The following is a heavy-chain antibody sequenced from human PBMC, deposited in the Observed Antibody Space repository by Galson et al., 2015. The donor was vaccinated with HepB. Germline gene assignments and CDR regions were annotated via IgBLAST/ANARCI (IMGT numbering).Heavy chain of an antibody. CDR3: ARAAGYSSTWYDYYNYYMDV. D-gene: IGHD6-13*01. Sequence: SVKVSCKASGYTFNNYYMHWVRQAPGQGLEWMGWINPNSGGTNYAQKFRGRVTMTRDTSITIAYMELSRLRSDDTAVYYCARAAGYSSTWYDYYNYYMDVWGKGTTVTVSS. V-gene: IGHV1-2*02. J-gene: IGHJ6*03. CDR2: INPNSGGT. CDR1: GYTFNNYY.